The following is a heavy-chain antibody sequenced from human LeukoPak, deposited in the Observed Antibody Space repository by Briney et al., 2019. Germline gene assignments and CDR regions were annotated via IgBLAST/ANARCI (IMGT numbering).Heavy chain of an antibody. CDR1: GGSISSYY. CDR3: ARVYYYDSSGYGGVFVDY. D-gene: IGHD3-22*01. V-gene: IGHV4-59*01. J-gene: IGHJ4*02. CDR2: IYYSGST. Sequence: PSETLSLTCTVSGGSISSYYWSWIRQPPGKGLEWIGYIYYSGSTNYNPSLKSRVTISVDTSKNQFSLKLSSVTAADTAVYYCARVYYYDSSGYGGVFVDYWGQGTLVTVSS.